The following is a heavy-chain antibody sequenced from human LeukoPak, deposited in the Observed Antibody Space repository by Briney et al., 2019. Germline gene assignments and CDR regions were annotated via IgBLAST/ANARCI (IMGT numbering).Heavy chain of an antibody. CDR3: TRVRGSDTANFDY. CDR1: GFSISSYW. V-gene: IGHV3-74*01. D-gene: IGHD1-26*01. J-gene: IGHJ4*02. Sequence: GGSLRLSCAASGFSISSYWMHWVRQAPGKGLVWVSRIKSDGSSTSYADSVKGRFTISGDIAENTLYLQMDSLRAEDTAVYYCTRVRGSDTANFDYWGQGTLVTVSS. CDR2: IKSDGSST.